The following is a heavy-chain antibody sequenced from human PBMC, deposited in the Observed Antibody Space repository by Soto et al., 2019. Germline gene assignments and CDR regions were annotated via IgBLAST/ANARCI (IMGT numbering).Heavy chain of an antibody. CDR1: GVSISSYY. V-gene: IGHV4-4*07. J-gene: IGHJ6*02. CDR2: IYITGST. D-gene: IGHD3-10*01. Sequence: SETLSLTCTFSGVSISSYYWSCIRQPAGKGLEWIGRIYITGSTNYNPSLKSRVTMSVDTSKNQFSLKLSSVTAADTAVFYCARVGGYPIVWGQGTTRTVSS. CDR3: ARVGGYPIV.